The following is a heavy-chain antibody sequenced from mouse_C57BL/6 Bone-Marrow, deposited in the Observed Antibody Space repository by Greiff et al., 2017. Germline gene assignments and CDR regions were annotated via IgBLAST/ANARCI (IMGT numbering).Heavy chain of an antibody. Sequence: QVQLQQSGPELVKPGASVKISCKASGYAFSSSWMNWVKQRPGKGLEWIGRIYPGDGDTNYNGKFKGKATLTADKSSSTAYMQLSSLTSEDSAVYFCARSGGYPFDDWGQGTTLTVSS. CDR2: IYPGDGDT. CDR3: ARSGGYPFDD. CDR1: GYAFSSSW. J-gene: IGHJ2*01. D-gene: IGHD1-1*02. V-gene: IGHV1-82*01.